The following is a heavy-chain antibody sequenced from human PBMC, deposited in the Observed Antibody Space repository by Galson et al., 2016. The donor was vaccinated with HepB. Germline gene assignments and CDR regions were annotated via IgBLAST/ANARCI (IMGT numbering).Heavy chain of an antibody. V-gene: IGHV4-61*01. Sequence: SETLSLTCSVSGGSVSSATYYWTWIRQPPGKGLEWIGYIYSSATANYNPSLKSRVTISADTSKNQFSLKLSSVTAADTAVDYCARRTIRGLDPRGQGTLVTVSS. CDR3: ARRTIRGLDP. CDR2: IYSSATA. J-gene: IGHJ5*02. D-gene: IGHD5-12*01. CDR1: GGSVSSATYY.